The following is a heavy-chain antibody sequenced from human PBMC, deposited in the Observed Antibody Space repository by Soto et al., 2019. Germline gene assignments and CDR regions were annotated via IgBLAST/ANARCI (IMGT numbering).Heavy chain of an antibody. CDR1: GGSISSGGYS. Sequence: SETLSLTCAVSGGSISSGGYSWSWIRQPPGKGLEWIGYIYHSGSTYYNPSLKSRVTISVDRSKNQFSPKLSSVTAADTAVYYCARGPRLWFGEFPFYFDYWGQGTLVTVSS. CDR2: IYHSGST. J-gene: IGHJ4*02. D-gene: IGHD3-10*01. V-gene: IGHV4-30-2*01. CDR3: ARGPRLWFGEFPFYFDY.